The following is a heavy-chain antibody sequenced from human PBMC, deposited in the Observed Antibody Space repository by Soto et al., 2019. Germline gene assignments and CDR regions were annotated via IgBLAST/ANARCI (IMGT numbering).Heavy chain of an antibody. J-gene: IGHJ4*02. CDR2: IYYSGSV. Sequence: SETLSLTCTVSGDSISSYYWSWIRQPPGKGLEWIGDIYYSGSVNYNPSLKSRVTISVDMSKNQFSLKLTSVTAADTAVYYCARRRGYTFAHWGQGTLVTVS. CDR3: ARRRGYTFAH. CDR1: GDSISSYY. D-gene: IGHD5-18*01. V-gene: IGHV4-59*01.